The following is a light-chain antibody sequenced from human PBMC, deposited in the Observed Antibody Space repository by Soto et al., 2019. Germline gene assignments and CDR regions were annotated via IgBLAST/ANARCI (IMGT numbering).Light chain of an antibody. J-gene: IGKJ2*01. Sequence: EIVMTQSPATLSVSPGERATLSCRASQSISRHLAWYQQKPGQAPRLLIYVASARVTGIPARFSGSGSGTEFTLTISSLQSEDFAVYYCQQCNNWPYTFGQGTKLEIK. CDR3: QQCNNWPYT. CDR2: VAS. V-gene: IGKV3-15*01. CDR1: QSISRH.